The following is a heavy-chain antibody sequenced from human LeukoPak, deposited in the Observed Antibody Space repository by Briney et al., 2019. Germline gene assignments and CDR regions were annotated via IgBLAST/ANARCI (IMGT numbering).Heavy chain of an antibody. CDR1: GGSVSSGSYY. CDR3: ARDLITGTVRFDP. D-gene: IGHD1-7*01. Sequence: SETLFLTCTVSGGSVSSGSYYWSWIRQPPGKGLEWIGYIYYSGSTNYNPSLKSRVTISVDTSKNQFSLKLSSVTAADTAVYYCARDLITGTVRFDPWGQGTLVTVSS. J-gene: IGHJ5*02. V-gene: IGHV4-61*01. CDR2: IYYSGST.